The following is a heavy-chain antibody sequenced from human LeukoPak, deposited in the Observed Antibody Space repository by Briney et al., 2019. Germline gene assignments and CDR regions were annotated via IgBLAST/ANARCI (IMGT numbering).Heavy chain of an antibody. V-gene: IGHV4-59*01. J-gene: IGHJ6*04. CDR3: ARDLSSSSSMDV. CDR1: GDSIRGYY. Sequence: SDTLSLTCTVSGDSIRGYYWNWMRQSPGKGLEWIAYMYHSGTTNYNPSLKSRVTMSMDTSKNRFSLQLTSVTAADTAVYYCARDLSSSSSMDVWGKGTTVTVSS. CDR2: MYHSGTT. D-gene: IGHD6-6*01.